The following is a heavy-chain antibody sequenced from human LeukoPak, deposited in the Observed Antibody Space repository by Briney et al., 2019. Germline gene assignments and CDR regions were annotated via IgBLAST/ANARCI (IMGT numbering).Heavy chain of an antibody. CDR3: ARTARYSSSSQPHWFDP. D-gene: IGHD6-13*01. Sequence: ASVKVSCKASGYTFTSYDINWVRQATGQGLEWMGWISAYNGNTNYAQKLQGRVTMTTDTSTSTAYMELRSLRSDDTAVYYCARTARYSSSSQPHWFDPWGQGTLVTVSS. CDR2: ISAYNGNT. CDR1: GYTFTSYD. V-gene: IGHV1-18*01. J-gene: IGHJ5*02.